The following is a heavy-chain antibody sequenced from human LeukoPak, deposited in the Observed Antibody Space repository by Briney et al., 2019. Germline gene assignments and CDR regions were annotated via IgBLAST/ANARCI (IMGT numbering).Heavy chain of an antibody. CDR3: AREMGDLDS. D-gene: IGHD5-24*01. Sequence: AETLSLTCTVSGGSMRSYYWNWIRQTPGKGLEWIGYIYYSGSTNYNPSLKNRRTISIETSKNQFSLRLTAVTAADTAVYYCAREMGDLDSWGQGILVTVSS. CDR1: GGSMRSYY. CDR2: IYYSGST. V-gene: IGHV4-59*01. J-gene: IGHJ4*02.